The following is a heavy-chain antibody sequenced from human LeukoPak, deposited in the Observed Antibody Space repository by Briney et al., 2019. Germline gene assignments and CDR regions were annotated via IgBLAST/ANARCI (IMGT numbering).Heavy chain of an antibody. CDR2: IYYSWST. CDR1: GGSISSGYYY. V-gene: IGHV4-30-4*01. J-gene: IGHJ6*02. CDR3: ARDSRGYSSIWYYYGMDV. D-gene: IGHD5-18*01. Sequence: SQTPSLTCTVSGGSISSGYYYGSWIRLPPGKVLEWIGYIYYSWSTCYNPSLKSRVTVSVDTSKNQFSLKLSSVTAADTAVYYCARDSRGYSSIWYYYGMDVWGQGTTVTVSS.